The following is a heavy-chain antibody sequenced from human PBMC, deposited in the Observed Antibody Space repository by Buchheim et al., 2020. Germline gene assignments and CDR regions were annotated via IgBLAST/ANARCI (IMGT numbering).Heavy chain of an antibody. D-gene: IGHD3-3*01. CDR3: ARWGRDYDFWSGRNYYYGMDV. CDR1: GFTFSSYG. Sequence: QVQLVESGGGVVQPGRSLRLSCAASGFTFSSYGMHWVRQAPGKGLEWVAVIWYDGSNKYYADSVKGRFTISRDNSKNTLYLQMNSLRAEDTAVYYCARWGRDYDFWSGRNYYYGMDVWGQGTT. V-gene: IGHV3-33*01. CDR2: IWYDGSNK. J-gene: IGHJ6*02.